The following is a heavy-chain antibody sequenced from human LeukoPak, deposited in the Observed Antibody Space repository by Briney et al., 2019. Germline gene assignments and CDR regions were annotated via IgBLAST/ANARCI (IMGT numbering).Heavy chain of an antibody. D-gene: IGHD2-8*02. CDR1: GVSISSYY. CDR3: ARVGTGGIYAFDI. J-gene: IGHJ3*02. CDR2: NYDSGRT. Sequence: PSETLSLTCSVAGVSISSYYWSWIRQPAGKGLEWIGHNYDSGRTNYNPSLKSRVTMSVDTSKNQFSLKVTSVTAADTAVYYCARVGTGGIYAFDIWGQWTMVTVSS. V-gene: IGHV4-4*07.